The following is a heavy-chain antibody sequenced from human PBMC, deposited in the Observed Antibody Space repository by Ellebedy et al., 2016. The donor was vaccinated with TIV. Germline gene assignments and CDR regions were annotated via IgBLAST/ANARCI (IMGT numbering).Heavy chain of an antibody. Sequence: GGSLRLSCEASGFNFRTYAMQWVRQAPGKGPEWVSVVSGSGGSAYFADAVKGRFTISRDNSKNVVYLQMNTLRVEDTARYYCAKDEGGSTSSGRSLDVWGQGTTVIVS. CDR3: AKDEGGSTSSGRSLDV. J-gene: IGHJ6*02. CDR2: VSGSGGSA. V-gene: IGHV3-23*01. CDR1: GFNFRTYA. D-gene: IGHD3-10*01.